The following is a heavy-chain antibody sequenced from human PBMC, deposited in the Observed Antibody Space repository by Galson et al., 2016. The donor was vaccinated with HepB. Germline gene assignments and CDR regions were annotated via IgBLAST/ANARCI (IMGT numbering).Heavy chain of an antibody. D-gene: IGHD2-8*01. CDR3: ARTYCPNGVCNGFDD. Sequence: SLRLSCAASGFTFSSYDMHWVRQATGKGLEWVSAIGVGGDTYYSGSVKGRFSISRENAKNSLYLQMNSLRDEDTAIYYCARTYCPNGVCNGFDDWGQGTLVTVSS. V-gene: IGHV3-13*04. CDR1: GFTFSSYD. CDR2: IGVGGDT. J-gene: IGHJ4*02.